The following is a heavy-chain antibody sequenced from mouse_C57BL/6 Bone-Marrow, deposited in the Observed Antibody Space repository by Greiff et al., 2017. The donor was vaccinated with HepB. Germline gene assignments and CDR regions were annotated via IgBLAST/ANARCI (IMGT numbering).Heavy chain of an antibody. CDR1: GFTFSSYA. D-gene: IGHD1-1*01. V-gene: IGHV5-4*01. Sequence: EVQLVESGGGLVKPGGSLKLSCAASGFTFSSYAMSWVRQTPEKRLEWVATISDGGSYTYYPDNVKGRFTISRDNAKNNLYLQMSHLKSEDTAMYYCARERLLLDYWGQGTTLTVSS. CDR3: ARERLLLDY. J-gene: IGHJ2*01. CDR2: ISDGGSYT.